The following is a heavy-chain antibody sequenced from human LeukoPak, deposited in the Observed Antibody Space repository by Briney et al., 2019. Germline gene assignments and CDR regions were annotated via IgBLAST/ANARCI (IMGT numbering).Heavy chain of an antibody. CDR2: ISTSSSYI. CDR3: ARAPHPYCSGGNCIYFDY. CDR1: GFTFSGST. V-gene: IGHV3-21*01. J-gene: IGHJ4*02. Sequence: PGGSLRLSCAASGFTFSGSTMNWVRQAPGKGLEWVSFISTSSSYIYYADSVRGRFTISRDNAKKSLHLQMNSLRAEDTAVYYCARAPHPYCSGGNCIYFDYWGQGTLVTVSS. D-gene: IGHD2-15*01.